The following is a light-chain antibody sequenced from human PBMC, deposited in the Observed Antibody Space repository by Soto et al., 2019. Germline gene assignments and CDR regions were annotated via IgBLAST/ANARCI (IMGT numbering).Light chain of an antibody. CDR2: DAS. Sequence: DIQMTQSPSTLSASVGDRVTITCRASQTISSWLAWYQQKPGKAPELLIYDASTLESGVPSRFSGSGSGTEFSLTISSLQPDDFATYYCQQADSFPITFGQGTRLEIK. CDR3: QQADSFPIT. V-gene: IGKV1-5*01. J-gene: IGKJ5*01. CDR1: QTISSW.